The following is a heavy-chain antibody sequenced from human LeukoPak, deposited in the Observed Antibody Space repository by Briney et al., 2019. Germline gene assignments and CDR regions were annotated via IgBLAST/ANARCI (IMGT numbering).Heavy chain of an antibody. J-gene: IGHJ4*02. Sequence: GGSLRLSCAASGFTFSSYAMGWARQAPGKGLEWVSTIGGSGDSTQYADSVKGRFTISRDNSKSTLYLQMNSLRAEDTAIYYCAKYRMFHFDYWGQGTLVTVSS. V-gene: IGHV3-23*01. CDR1: GFTFSSYA. CDR2: IGGSGDST. CDR3: AKYRMFHFDY. D-gene: IGHD1-14*01.